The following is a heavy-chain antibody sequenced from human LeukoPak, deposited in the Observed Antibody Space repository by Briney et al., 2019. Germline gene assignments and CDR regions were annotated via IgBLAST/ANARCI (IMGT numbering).Heavy chain of an antibody. CDR3: AKDAQRGFDYSNSLEN. J-gene: IGHJ4*02. CDR1: GFTFNSYS. CDR2: IWSDATEK. V-gene: IGHV3-33*06. Sequence: GGSLRLSCGGSGFTFNSYSMNWVRQAPGKGLEWVAVIWSDATEKYYGDAVKGRFTISRDNSRNTLYLQMNSLRAEDTAVYYYAKDAQRGFDYSNSLENWGQGTLVTVSS. D-gene: IGHD4-11*01.